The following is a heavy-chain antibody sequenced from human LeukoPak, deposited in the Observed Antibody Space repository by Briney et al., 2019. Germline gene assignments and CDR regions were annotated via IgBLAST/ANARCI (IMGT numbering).Heavy chain of an antibody. V-gene: IGHV3-53*01. CDR1: GVTLSNNY. Sequence: GGSLTLSCAASGVTLSNNYLTWVRQAPGEGLEWVSVIYSGGSTYYADSVKGRFTISRDNSKNTMYLQMNSLRAEDTAVYYCARVLRVGWYFDLWGRGTLVTVSS. CDR3: ARVLRVGWYFDL. D-gene: IGHD3-9*01. CDR2: IYSGGST. J-gene: IGHJ2*01.